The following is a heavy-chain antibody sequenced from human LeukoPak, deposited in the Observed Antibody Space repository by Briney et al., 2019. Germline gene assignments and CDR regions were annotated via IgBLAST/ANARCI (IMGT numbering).Heavy chain of an antibody. CDR2: IYFTGHS. J-gene: IGHJ3*02. CDR3: ARRRQVTSYSPYAFDI. CDR1: GGSMSGSY. V-gene: IGHV4-59*08. Sequence: SETLSLTCTVSGGSMSGSYWSWTRQSPGKGLEWLGYIYFTGHSKSNPSLKSRVTISLDTSKNQLSLRLASVTAADTAVYYCARRRQVTSYSPYAFDIWGQGTMVTVSS. D-gene: IGHD2-15*01.